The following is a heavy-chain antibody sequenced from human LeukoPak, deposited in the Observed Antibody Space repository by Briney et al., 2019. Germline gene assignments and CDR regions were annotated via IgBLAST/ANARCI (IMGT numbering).Heavy chain of an antibody. V-gene: IGHV4-59*08. CDR1: GGSISSYY. J-gene: IGHJ4*02. Sequence: SETLSLTCTVSGGSISSYYWSWIRQPPGKGLEWIGYIYYSGSTNYNPSLKSRVTISVDTSKNQFSLKLSSVTAADTAVYYCARGGEHYDSSGYLDYWGQGTLVTVSS. D-gene: IGHD3-22*01. CDR3: ARGGEHYDSSGYLDY. CDR2: IYYSGST.